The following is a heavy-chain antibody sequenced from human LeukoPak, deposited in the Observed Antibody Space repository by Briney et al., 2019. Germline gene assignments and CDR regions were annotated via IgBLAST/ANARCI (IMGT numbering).Heavy chain of an antibody. CDR2: TSSSGSST. CDR1: GLIFSNYE. D-gene: IGHD6-6*01. V-gene: IGHV3-48*03. Sequence: GGSLRLSCAASGLIFSNYEMNWVRQAPGKGLEWVSYTSSSGSSTYYADSVKGRFTISRDNAKNSLYLQMNSLRAEDTAVYYCARWTRVSSTSLWYFDLWGRGDLVTVSS. CDR3: ARWTRVSSTSLWYFDL. J-gene: IGHJ2*01.